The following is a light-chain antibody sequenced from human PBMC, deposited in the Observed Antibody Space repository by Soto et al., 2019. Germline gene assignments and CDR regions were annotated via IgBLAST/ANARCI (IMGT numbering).Light chain of an antibody. Sequence: DIQMTQSPSTLSASVGDRVTITCRASQSISSWLAWYQQKPGKAPKLLIYKASSLESGVPSRFSGSGSGTEFTLTISSLQPDDFAVYYCQQYGSPPYTFGQGTKLEIK. CDR3: QQYGSPPYT. CDR1: QSISSW. CDR2: KAS. V-gene: IGKV1-5*03. J-gene: IGKJ2*01.